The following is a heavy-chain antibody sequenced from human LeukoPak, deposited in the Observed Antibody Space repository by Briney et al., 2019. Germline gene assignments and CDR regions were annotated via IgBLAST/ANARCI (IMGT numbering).Heavy chain of an antibody. CDR2: INHSGST. J-gene: IGHJ4*02. V-gene: IGHV4-34*01. D-gene: IGHD6-19*01. CDR3: ARDSRGAGPDFDY. Sequence: PSETLSLTCAVYGGSFSGYYWSWIRQPPGKGLEWIGEINHSGSTNYNPSLKSRVTISLDTSRTQFSLKLNSVTAADTAVYYCARDSRGAGPDFDYWGQGTPVTVSS. CDR1: GGSFSGYY.